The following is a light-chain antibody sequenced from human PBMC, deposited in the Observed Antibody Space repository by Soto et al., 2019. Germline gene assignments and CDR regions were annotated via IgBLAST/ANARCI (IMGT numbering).Light chain of an antibody. V-gene: IGLV2-14*01. CDR3: CSYAGTVAYV. Sequence: QSVLTQPASVSGSPGQSITISCTGTSSDIGAYNFVSWYQQHPGKAPKLILYEVNTRPSGVSNRFSGSKSGDTASLTISGLQAEYEADYFCCSYAGTVAYVFGTGTKVTV. CDR2: EVN. J-gene: IGLJ1*01. CDR1: SSDIGAYNF.